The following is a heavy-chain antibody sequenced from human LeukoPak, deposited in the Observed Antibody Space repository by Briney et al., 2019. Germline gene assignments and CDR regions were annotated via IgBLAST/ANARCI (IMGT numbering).Heavy chain of an antibody. V-gene: IGHV3-7*04. CDR2: IKQDGSEK. CDR3: ARVRTTADFDY. J-gene: IGHJ4*02. Sequence: PGGSLRLSCAASGFTFSSYWMNWVRQAPGKGLEWVANIKQDGSEKYYVDSVKGRFTISRDNAKNSLYLQMNSLRAEDTSIYYCARVRTTADFDYWGQGTLVTVSS. CDR1: GFTFSSYW. D-gene: IGHD4-17*01.